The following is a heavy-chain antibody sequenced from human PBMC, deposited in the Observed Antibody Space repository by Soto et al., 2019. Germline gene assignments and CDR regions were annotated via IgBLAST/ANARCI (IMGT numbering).Heavy chain of an antibody. J-gene: IGHJ6*02. Sequence: SETLSLTCTVSGGSTSSSSYYWGWIRQPPGKGLEWIGSIYYSGSTYYNPSLKSRVTISVDTSKNQFSLKLSSVTAADTAVYYCARHAPSYDDYYGSGSSGYYGMDVWGQGTTVTVSS. V-gene: IGHV4-39*01. CDR3: ARHAPSYDDYYGSGSSGYYGMDV. CDR2: IYYSGST. D-gene: IGHD3-10*01. CDR1: GGSTSSSSYY.